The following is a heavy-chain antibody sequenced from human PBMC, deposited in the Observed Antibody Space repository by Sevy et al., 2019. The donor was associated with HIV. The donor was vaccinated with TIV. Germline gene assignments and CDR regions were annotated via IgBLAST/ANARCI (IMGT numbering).Heavy chain of an antibody. Sequence: SETLSLTCAVYGGSLSGYYWSWIRQPPGKGLEWIGEINHSGSTNYNPSLKSRVTISVDTSKNQFSLKLSSVTAADTAVYYCASSGSDKNFDYWGQGTLVTVSS. D-gene: IGHD1-26*01. V-gene: IGHV4-34*01. CDR1: GGSLSGYY. CDR2: INHSGST. J-gene: IGHJ4*02. CDR3: ASSGSDKNFDY.